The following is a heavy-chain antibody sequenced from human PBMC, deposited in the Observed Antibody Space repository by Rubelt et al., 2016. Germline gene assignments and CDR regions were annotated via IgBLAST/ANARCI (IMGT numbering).Heavy chain of an antibody. CDR1: GGSFSGYY. CDR2: INHSGST. D-gene: IGHD2-2*01. V-gene: IGHV4-34*01. Sequence: QVQLQQWGAGLLKPSETLSLTCAVYGGSFSGYYWSWIRQPPGKGLEWIGEINHSGSTNYNPSLKSRCTISVDTSKNQFSLKLSSVTAADTAVYYCASWYRYQRFFDYWGQGTLVTVSS. J-gene: IGHJ4*02. CDR3: ASWYRYQRFFDY.